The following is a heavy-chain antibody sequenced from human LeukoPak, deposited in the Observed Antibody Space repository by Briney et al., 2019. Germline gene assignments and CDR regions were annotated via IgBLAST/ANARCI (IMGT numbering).Heavy chain of an antibody. J-gene: IGHJ6*03. D-gene: IGHD3-10*01. CDR1: GESFSGYY. CDR2: INHSGST. Sequence: SETLSLTCAVYGESFSGYYWSWIRQPPGKGLEWIGEINHSGSTNYNPSLKSRVTISVDTSKNQFSLKLSSVTAADTAVYYCARHRYYYRSGSYYGAPYYMDVWGKGTTVTISS. CDR3: ARHRYYYRSGSYYGAPYYMDV. V-gene: IGHV4-34*01.